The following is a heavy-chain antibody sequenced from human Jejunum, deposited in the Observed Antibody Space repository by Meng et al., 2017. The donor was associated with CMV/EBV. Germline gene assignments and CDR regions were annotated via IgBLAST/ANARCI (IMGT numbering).Heavy chain of an antibody. Sequence: QLQDSGPGLVKPSETLSLTCTVSGDSLSNSRHFWGWIRQPPGKGLEWIANIDYTWTTYYNPSLKSRVTISRDTSKNQFSLKLNSVTAADTAVYYCARVPPSGNYRFDYWGQGTLVTVSS. D-gene: IGHD6-19*01. V-gene: IGHV4-39*07. CDR3: ARVPPSGNYRFDY. CDR2: IDYTWTT. CDR1: GDSLSNSRHF. J-gene: IGHJ4*02.